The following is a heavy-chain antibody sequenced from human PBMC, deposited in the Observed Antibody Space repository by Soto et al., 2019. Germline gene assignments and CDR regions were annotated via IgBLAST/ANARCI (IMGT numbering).Heavy chain of an antibody. D-gene: IGHD6-19*01. CDR2: ISYDGSNK. Sequence: QVQLVESGGGAVQPGRSLRLSCAASGFTFSSYGMHWVRQAPGKGLEWVAVISYDGSNKYYADSVKGRFTISRDNSKNTLYLQMNSLRAEDTAVYYCAKGSSGWYDAFDIWGQGTMVTVSS. CDR1: GFTFSSYG. CDR3: AKGSSGWYDAFDI. J-gene: IGHJ3*02. V-gene: IGHV3-30*18.